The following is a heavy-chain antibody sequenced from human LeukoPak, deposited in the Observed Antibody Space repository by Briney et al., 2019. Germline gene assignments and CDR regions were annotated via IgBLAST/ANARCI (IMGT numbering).Heavy chain of an antibody. V-gene: IGHV3-66*02. D-gene: IGHD2-15*01. CDR2: IYSGGST. CDR1: GFTVSSNY. CDR3: ARDFAAPEYYYYYYMDV. J-gene: IGHJ6*03. Sequence: PGGSLRLSCAASGFTVSSNYMSWVRQAPGKGLEWVSVIYSGGSTYYADSVKGRFTISRDNSKNTLYLRMNSLRAEDTAVYYCARDFAAPEYYYYYYMDVWGKGTTVTVSS.